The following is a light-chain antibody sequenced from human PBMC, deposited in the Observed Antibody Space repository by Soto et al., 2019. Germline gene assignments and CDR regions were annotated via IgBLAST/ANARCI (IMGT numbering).Light chain of an antibody. V-gene: IGKV1-5*03. CDR3: QQYNSYSRT. J-gene: IGKJ1*01. Sequence: DIQMTQSPSSLSASVEDRVIITCRASQSISNHLNWYQQKPGKAPKLLIYMASSLESGVPSRFSGSGSGTEFTLTITSLQPDDFATYYCQQYNSYSRTFGQGTKVDIK. CDR2: MAS. CDR1: QSISNH.